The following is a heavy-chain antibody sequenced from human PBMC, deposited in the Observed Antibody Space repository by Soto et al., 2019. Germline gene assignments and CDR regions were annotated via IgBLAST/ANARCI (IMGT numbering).Heavy chain of an antibody. D-gene: IGHD6-6*01. Sequence: GGSLRLSCAASGFTFDDYTMHWVRQAPGKGLEWVSLISWDGGSTYYADSVKGRFTISRDNSKNSLYLQMNSLRTEDTALYYCAKGPARLLDYFDYWGQGTLVTVSS. CDR3: AKGPARLLDYFDY. CDR1: GFTFDDYT. J-gene: IGHJ4*02. V-gene: IGHV3-43*01. CDR2: ISWDGGST.